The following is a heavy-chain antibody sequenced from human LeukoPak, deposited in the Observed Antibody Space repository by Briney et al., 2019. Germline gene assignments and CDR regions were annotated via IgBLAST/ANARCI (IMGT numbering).Heavy chain of an antibody. D-gene: IGHD6-19*01. CDR1: GFTLSSYS. CDR2: ISSSSSYI. Sequence: GGSLRLSCAASGFTLSSYSMNWVRQAPGKGLEWVSSISSSSSYIYYADSVKGRFTISRDNAKNSLYLQMNSLRAEHTAVYYCARIGVAGIDDYWGQGTLVTVSS. J-gene: IGHJ4*02. CDR3: ARIGVAGIDDY. V-gene: IGHV3-21*01.